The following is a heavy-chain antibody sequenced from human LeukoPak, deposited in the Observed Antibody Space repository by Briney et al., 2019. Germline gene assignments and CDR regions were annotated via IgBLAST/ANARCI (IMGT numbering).Heavy chain of an antibody. D-gene: IGHD3-10*01. CDR2: INPSTGAT. Sequence: ASVKVSRKASGYAFIGYYMHWVRQAPGQGLEWMGWINPSTGATKSAQNFQSRITMTRDTSINTVYMGLSRLTSDDTAIYYCARRPPYYGSGTSSWFDPWGQGTLVTVSS. CDR1: GYAFIGYY. J-gene: IGHJ5*02. V-gene: IGHV1-2*02. CDR3: ARRPPYYGSGTSSWFDP.